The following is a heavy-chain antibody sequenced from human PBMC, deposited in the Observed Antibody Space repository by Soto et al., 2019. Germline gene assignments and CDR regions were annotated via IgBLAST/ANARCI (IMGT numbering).Heavy chain of an antibody. CDR1: GYTFTSYG. D-gene: IGHD6-19*01. Sequence: QVQLVQSGAEVKKPGASVKVSCKASGYTFTSYGISWVRQAPGQGLEWMGWISAYNGNTNYEQKLQGRVTMTTDTSTSTAYMELRSLRSDDTAVYYCARATQWLKTRLVGWFDPWGQGTLVTVSS. CDR3: ARATQWLKTRLVGWFDP. CDR2: ISAYNGNT. V-gene: IGHV1-18*01. J-gene: IGHJ5*02.